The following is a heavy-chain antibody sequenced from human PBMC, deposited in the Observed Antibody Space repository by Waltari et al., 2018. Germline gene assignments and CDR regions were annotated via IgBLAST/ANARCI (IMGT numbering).Heavy chain of an antibody. Sequence: EVQLVESGGGLVKPGGSLRLYCGASGCSFSSYSMNWVRQAPGKGLEWVSSISSSTTYIHYADSVKGRFTISRDNAKNSLYLQMNSLRVEDTAVYYCVSGGWGFYFDYWGQGTVVTVSS. V-gene: IGHV3-21*01. CDR2: ISSSTTYI. CDR3: VSGGWGFYFDY. CDR1: GCSFSSYS. J-gene: IGHJ4*02. D-gene: IGHD7-27*01.